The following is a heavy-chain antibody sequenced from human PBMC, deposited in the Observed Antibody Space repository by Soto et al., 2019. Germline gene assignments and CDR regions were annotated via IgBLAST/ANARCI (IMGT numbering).Heavy chain of an antibody. D-gene: IGHD3-22*01. CDR3: ARMAAPHYYDSLGYYYGMDV. CDR1: WFSLRTFGMC. J-gene: IGHJ6*02. V-gene: IGHV2-70*11. Sequence: GSGPTLVNPTQTLQLTCPFSWFSLRTFGMCVSWNRQPPGEALEWLARIDWDDDKYYSTSLKTRLTISKDTSKNQVVLTMTNMDPVDTATYYCARMAAPHYYDSLGYYYGMDVSGQGTTVTVSS. CDR2: IDWDDDK.